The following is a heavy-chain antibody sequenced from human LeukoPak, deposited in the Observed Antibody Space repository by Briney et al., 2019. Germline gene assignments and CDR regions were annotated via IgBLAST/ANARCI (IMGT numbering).Heavy chain of an antibody. D-gene: IGHD3-22*01. CDR1: GFTFSNSS. J-gene: IGHJ4*02. V-gene: IGHV3-21*01. Sequence: GGSLRLSCAASGFTFSNSSMNWVRQAPGKGLEWVSSISSTSSYIYYADSVKGRFTISRDIAKNSLYLQTNSLRAEDTAVYYCARVARWDSSGYLFDYWGQGTLVTVSS. CDR2: ISSTSSYI. CDR3: ARVARWDSSGYLFDY.